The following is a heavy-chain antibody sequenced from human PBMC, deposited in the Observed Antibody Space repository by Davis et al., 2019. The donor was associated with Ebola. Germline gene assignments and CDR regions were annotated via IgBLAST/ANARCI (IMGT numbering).Heavy chain of an antibody. V-gene: IGHV3-7*01. D-gene: IGHD4-17*01. CDR1: GFTFGDYA. CDR3: AREGSTVTTYDN. Sequence: GGSLRLSCTTSGFTFGDYAMSWLRQAPGKGLEWVANIKHDGSEKYYVDSVKGRFTVSRDNAKNSLYLQMNSLRAEDTAVYYCAREGSTVTTYDNWGQGTLVTVSS. J-gene: IGHJ4*02. CDR2: IKHDGSEK.